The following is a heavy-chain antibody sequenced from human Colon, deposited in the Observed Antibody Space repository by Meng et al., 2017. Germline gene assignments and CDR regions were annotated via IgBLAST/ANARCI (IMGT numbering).Heavy chain of an antibody. Sequence: QEPGPGLVKPSGTLSLTCTVSGGSISSNNWWSWVRQSPGRGLEWIGEIYQSGSTNYSPSLKSRVTISLDKSKNQFSLKVSYMTAADTAAYFCARVPTTVDPFESWGQGTLVTVSS. V-gene: IGHV4-4*02. CDR3: ARVPTTVDPFES. J-gene: IGHJ4*02. D-gene: IGHD4-23*01. CDR1: GGSISSNNW. CDR2: IYQSGST.